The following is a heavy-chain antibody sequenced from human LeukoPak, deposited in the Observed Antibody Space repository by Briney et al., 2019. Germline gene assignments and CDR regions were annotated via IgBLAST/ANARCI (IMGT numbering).Heavy chain of an antibody. CDR2: IIAVFGTA. CDR1: GGTFSSYA. Sequence: SVKVSCKASGGTFSSYAISWVRQAPGQGLEWMGGIIAVFGTANYAQKFQGRVTITADESTSTAYMELSSLRSEDTAVYYCARGSQYYYYYMDVWGKGTTVTVSS. J-gene: IGHJ6*03. V-gene: IGHV1-69*13. CDR3: ARGSQYYYYYMDV.